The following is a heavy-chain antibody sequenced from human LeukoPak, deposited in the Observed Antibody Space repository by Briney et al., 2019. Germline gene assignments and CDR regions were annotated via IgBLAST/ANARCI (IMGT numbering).Heavy chain of an antibody. D-gene: IGHD2-2*01. Sequence: SETLSLTCGVYGGSFSDYSWSWIRQPPGRGLEWIGEISHSGSTNYNKSLKSRVTISVDTSKNQCSLNLTSVIAADTATYYCARGGRRIPAARPVNAGTWLYPWGKGTLVTVST. CDR3: ARGGRRIPAARPVNAGTWLYP. V-gene: IGHV4-34*01. CDR2: ISHSGST. CDR1: GGSFSDYS. J-gene: IGHJ5*02.